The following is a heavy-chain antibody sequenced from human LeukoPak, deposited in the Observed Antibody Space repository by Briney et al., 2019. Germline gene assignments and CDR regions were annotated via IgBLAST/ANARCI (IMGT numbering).Heavy chain of an antibody. CDR2: IIPMFATP. Sequence: GASVKVSCKSSGDTFGSYAINWLRQAPGQGLEWMGRIIPMFATPNYAQSFQGRVTITTDESTSTAYMELSSLRSEDTAAYYCAREAREFYRPYFLYYYYMDVWGKGTTVTASS. CDR3: AREAREFYRPYFLYYYYMDV. V-gene: IGHV1-69*05. CDR1: GDTFGSYA. D-gene: IGHD1-26*01. J-gene: IGHJ6*03.